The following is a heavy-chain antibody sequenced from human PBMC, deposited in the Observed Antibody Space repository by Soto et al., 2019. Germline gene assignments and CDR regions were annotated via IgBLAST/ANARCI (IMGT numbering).Heavy chain of an antibody. CDR2: ISGRGVDT. J-gene: IGHJ4*02. Sequence: GALRRACADSVRSCSSVAMSWVRQAPGKGLEWVSSISGRGVDTLYADSVKGRFTISRDNSRNTLYLQVNSLRAEDTAVYYCAKDQTDVTLFEYWGQGT. D-gene: IGHD2-21*02. V-gene: IGHV3-23*01. CDR3: AKDQTDVTLFEY. CDR1: VRSCSSVA.